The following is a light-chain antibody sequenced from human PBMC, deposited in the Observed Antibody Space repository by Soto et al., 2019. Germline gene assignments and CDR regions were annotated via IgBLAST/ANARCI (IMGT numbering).Light chain of an antibody. CDR2: GAS. V-gene: IGKV3-15*01. Sequence: EIVMTQSPATLSVSPGERATLSCRASQSISTNLAWYQQKPGQAPRLLISGASTRATGIPARFSGSGSGTEFTHTISSLQSEDFAVYYCQQYNSWPPLTFGGGTKVEIK. J-gene: IGKJ4*01. CDR3: QQYNSWPPLT. CDR1: QSISTN.